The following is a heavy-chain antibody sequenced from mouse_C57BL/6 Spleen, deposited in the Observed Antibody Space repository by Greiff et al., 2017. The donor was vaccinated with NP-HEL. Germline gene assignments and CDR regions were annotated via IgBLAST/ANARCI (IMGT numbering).Heavy chain of an antibody. CDR3: ALTGPYYFDY. J-gene: IGHJ2*01. CDR1: GYSFTGYY. CDR2: INPSTGGT. V-gene: IGHV1-42*01. Sequence: EVKLVESGPELVKPGASVKISCKASGYSFTGYYMNWVKQSPEKSLEWIGEINPSTGGTTYNQKFKAKATLTVDKSSSTAYMQLKSLTSEDSAVYYCALTGPYYFDYWGQGTTLTVSS. D-gene: IGHD4-1*01.